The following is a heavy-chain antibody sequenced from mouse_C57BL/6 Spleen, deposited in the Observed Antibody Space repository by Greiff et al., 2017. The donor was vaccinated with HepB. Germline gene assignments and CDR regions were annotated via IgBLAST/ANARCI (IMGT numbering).Heavy chain of an antibody. CDR1: GYAFSSSW. D-gene: IGHD2-4*01. V-gene: IGHV1-82*01. CDR3: ARNDYDPAWFAY. CDR2: IYPGDGDT. J-gene: IGHJ3*01. Sequence: VQLQQSGPELVKPGASVKISCKASGYAFSSSWMNWVKQRPGKGLEWIGRIYPGDGDTNYNGKFKGKATLTADKSSSTAYMQLSSLTSEDSAVYFCARNDYDPAWFAYWGQGTLVTVSA.